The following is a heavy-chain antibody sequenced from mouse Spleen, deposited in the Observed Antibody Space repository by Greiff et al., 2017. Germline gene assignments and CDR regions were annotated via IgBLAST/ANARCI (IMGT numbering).Heavy chain of an antibody. CDR1: GFTFSSFG. D-gene: IGHD2-14*01. V-gene: IGHV5-17*02. CDR2: ISSGSSTI. CDR3: ARSYYRYDEGFYAMDY. J-gene: IGHJ4*01. Sequence: EVQLVESGGGLVQPGGSRKLSCAASGFTFSSFGMHWVRQAPEKGLEWVAYISSGSSTIYYADTVKGRFTISRDNPKNTLFLQMTSLRSEDTAMYYCARSYYRYDEGFYAMDYWGQGTSVTVSS.